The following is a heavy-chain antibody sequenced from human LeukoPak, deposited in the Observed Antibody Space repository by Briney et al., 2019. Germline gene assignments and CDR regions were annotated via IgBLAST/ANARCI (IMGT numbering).Heavy chain of an antibody. D-gene: IGHD3-3*01. V-gene: IGHV3-33*01. CDR2: IWYDGSNK. J-gene: IGHJ4*02. CDR3: ARDSYYDFWSGYYMFDY. Sequence: PGRSLRLSCAASGFTFSSYGMHWVRQAPGKGLEWVAVIWYDGSNKYYADSVKGRFTISRDNAKNSLYLQMNSLRAEDTAVYYCARDSYYDFWSGYYMFDYWGQGTLVTVSS. CDR1: GFTFSSYG.